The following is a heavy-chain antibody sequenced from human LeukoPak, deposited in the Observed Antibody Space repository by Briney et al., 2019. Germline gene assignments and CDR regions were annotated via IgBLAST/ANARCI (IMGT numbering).Heavy chain of an antibody. D-gene: IGHD2-2*01. CDR1: GGSISSYY. J-gene: IGHJ4*02. V-gene: IGHV4-4*07. Sequence: SETLSLTCTVSGGSISSYYWSWLRQPAGKGLEWIGRIYTSGSTNYNPSLKSRVTMSVDTSKNQFSLKLSSVTAADTAVYYCARGGGGYCSSTSCYSLSGYFDYWGQGTLVTVSS. CDR2: IYTSGST. CDR3: ARGGGGYCSSTSCYSLSGYFDY.